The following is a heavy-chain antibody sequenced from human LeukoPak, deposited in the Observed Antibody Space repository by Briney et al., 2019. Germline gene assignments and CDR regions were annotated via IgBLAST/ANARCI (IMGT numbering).Heavy chain of an antibody. CDR2: ISYSGST. CDR1: GGSFSSYY. V-gene: IGHV4-59*01. D-gene: IGHD3/OR15-3a*01. CDR3: AREADFWTGYYQGFDY. Sequence: PSETLSLTCAVYGGSFSSYYWSWIRQPPGKGLEWIGYISYSGSTNYNPSLKSRVAISVDTSKNQFSLKLSSVTAADTAVYYCAREADFWTGYYQGFDYWGQGTLVTVSS. J-gene: IGHJ4*02.